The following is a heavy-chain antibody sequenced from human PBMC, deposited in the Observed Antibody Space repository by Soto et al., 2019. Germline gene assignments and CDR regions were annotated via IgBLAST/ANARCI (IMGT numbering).Heavy chain of an antibody. D-gene: IGHD6-13*01. CDR2: ISVST. J-gene: IGHJ4*02. Sequence: EMQLLESGGGLGQAGGSLRLSSAASGFTVSCHALNCVRQAPGKGLDGVSGISVSTYYAASVKARFTICSDTSKNTLYLAMNILRAAATALYFCAIRMYSTRRYHLVYWGQGTLVTVSS. CDR1: GFTVSCHA. CDR3: AIRMYSTRRYHLVY. V-gene: IGHV3-23*01.